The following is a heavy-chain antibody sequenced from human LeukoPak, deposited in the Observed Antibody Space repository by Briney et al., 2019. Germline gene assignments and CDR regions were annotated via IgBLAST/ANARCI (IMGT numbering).Heavy chain of an antibody. CDR1: GLTLSNAW. J-gene: IGHJ5*02. Sequence: AGGSLRLSCAATGLTLSNAWMTWDRQAPGKGLEWVGHIKSKTDSGTTDYAAYAAPVKGRFSISRDDSKNTLYLQMNSLKTEDTAVYYCARRQDYGDYLNWFDPSGQGTLVTVSS. CDR2: IKSKTDSGTT. V-gene: IGHV3-15*01. D-gene: IGHD4-17*01. CDR3: ARRQDYGDYLNWFDP.